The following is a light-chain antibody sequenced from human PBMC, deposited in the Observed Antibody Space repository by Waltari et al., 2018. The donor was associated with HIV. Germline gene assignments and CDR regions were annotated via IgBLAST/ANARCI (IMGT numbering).Light chain of an antibody. CDR2: DVN. V-gene: IGLV2-11*01. CDR3: CSYADNYTWV. Sequence: QSALTQPRSVSGSPGQSVTISCTGTSSDVGNDNYFSWYQQHPGKAPNLMIFDVNKRPSGVPDRFSGSKSGNTASLTISGLQADDEADYYCCSYADNYTWVFGGGTKLTVL. CDR1: SSDVGNDNY. J-gene: IGLJ3*02.